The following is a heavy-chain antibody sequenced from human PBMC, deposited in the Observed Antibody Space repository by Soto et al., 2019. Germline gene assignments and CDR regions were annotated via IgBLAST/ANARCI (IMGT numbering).Heavy chain of an antibody. D-gene: IGHD3-9*01. CDR2: IDPSDSYT. V-gene: IGHV5-10-1*01. CDR1: GYSFTSYW. Sequence: GESLKISCKGSGYSFTSYWISWVRQMPGKGLEWMGRIDPSDSYTNYSPSFQGHVTISADKSISTAYLQWSSLKASDTAMYYCARYHRYYDILTGYSTYGYWGQGTLVTVSS. CDR3: ARYHRYYDILTGYSTYGY. J-gene: IGHJ4*02.